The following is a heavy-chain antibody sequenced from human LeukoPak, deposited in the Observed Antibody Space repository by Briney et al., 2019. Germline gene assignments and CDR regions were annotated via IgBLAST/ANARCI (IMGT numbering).Heavy chain of an antibody. J-gene: IGHJ4*01. CDR1: GGTFSSYA. D-gene: IGHD1-1*01. Sequence: VASVKVSCKASGGTFSSYAISWVRQAPGQGLEWMGGIIPIFGTANYAQKFQGRVTITTDESTSTAYMELSSLRSEDTAVYYCARGKNWNYWEYWGQEPWSPSPQ. V-gene: IGHV1-69*05. CDR3: ARGKNWNYWEY. CDR2: IIPIFGTA.